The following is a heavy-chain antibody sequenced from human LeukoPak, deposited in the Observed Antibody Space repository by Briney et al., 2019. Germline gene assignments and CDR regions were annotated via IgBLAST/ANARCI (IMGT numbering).Heavy chain of an antibody. CDR1: GYSFTSYC. CDR3: GMGGDRVPLQDDAFVV. D-gene: IGHD2-21*01. Sequence: ESLKISCKVSGYSFTSYCIGWVRQMPGKGVEWMGIIYPGDSGPTYSPSFQGQVTISVDKSINPAYLQWSSLAASDTAMYYWGMGGDRVPLQDDAFVVWGQGTMGTVST. V-gene: IGHV5-51*01. CDR2: IYPGDSGP. J-gene: IGHJ3*01.